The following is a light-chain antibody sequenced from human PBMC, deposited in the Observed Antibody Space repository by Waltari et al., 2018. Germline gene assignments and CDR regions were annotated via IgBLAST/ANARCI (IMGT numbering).Light chain of an antibody. CDR2: IHSDGSH. CDR1: SGHTSNI. V-gene: IGLV4-69*01. J-gene: IGLJ3*02. Sequence: QLVLTQSPSASASLGASVKLTCTLDSGHTSNIIAWLQQHPQKGPRFLMKIHSDGSHSKGDEIPDRFSGSSSGAERYLTISSLQSEDEADYYCQTGGHGTWVFGGGTKLTVL. CDR3: QTGGHGTWV.